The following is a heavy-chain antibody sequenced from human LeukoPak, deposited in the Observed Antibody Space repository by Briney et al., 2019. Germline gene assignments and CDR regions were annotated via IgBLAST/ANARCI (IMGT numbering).Heavy chain of an antibody. CDR3: AREGWLRFSAPKFDY. V-gene: IGHV1-46*01. D-gene: IGHD5-12*01. CDR1: GYTFTSYY. CDR2: INPSGGST. J-gene: IGHJ4*02. Sequence: ASVKVSCKASGYTFTSYYMHWVRQAPGQGLEWMGIINPSGGSTSYAQKFQGRVTMTRDTSTSTVYMELSSLRSEDTAVYYCAREGWLRFSAPKFDYWGQGNLVTVSS.